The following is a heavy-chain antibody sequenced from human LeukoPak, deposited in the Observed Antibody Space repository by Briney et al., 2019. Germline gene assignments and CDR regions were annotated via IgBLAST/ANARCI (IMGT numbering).Heavy chain of an antibody. CDR3: ARQVEQQLEFDY. D-gene: IGHD6-13*01. J-gene: IGHJ4*02. CDR1: GGSISSYY. Sequence: SETLSLTCTVSGGSISSYYWSWIRQPPGKGLEWIGYIYCSGSTNYNPSLKSRVTISVDTSKNQFSLKLSSVTAADTAVYYCARQVEQQLEFDYWGQGTLVTVSS. V-gene: IGHV4-59*08. CDR2: IYCSGST.